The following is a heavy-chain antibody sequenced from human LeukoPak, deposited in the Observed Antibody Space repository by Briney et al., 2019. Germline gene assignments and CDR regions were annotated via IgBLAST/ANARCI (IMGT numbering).Heavy chain of an antibody. D-gene: IGHD2-2*01. CDR2: IKEDGSEE. CDR1: GFTFSNHW. J-gene: IGHJ4*02. CDR3: ARYCSSATCIDS. Sequence: PGGSLRLSCAASGFTFSNHWMSWVRQAPGKGLDWVANIKEDGSEERYADTVKGRVSISRDNAKNSLLLQVSSLRAEDTAVYYCARYCSSATCIDSWGQGTLVTVSS. V-gene: IGHV3-7*01.